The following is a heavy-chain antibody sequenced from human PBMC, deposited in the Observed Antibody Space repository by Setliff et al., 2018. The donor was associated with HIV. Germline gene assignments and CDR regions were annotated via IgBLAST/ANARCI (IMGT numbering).Heavy chain of an antibody. J-gene: IGHJ4*02. V-gene: IGHV4-59*11. Sequence: PSETLSLTCTFSDASISDHHFSWIRQPPGRGLEWIGSTHRLGTINSNPSLKSRFTISVDISKRQFSLRLSSVTAADTAQYFCAVYYEGVGGRGIWGPGTLVTVSS. CDR3: AVYYEGVGGRGI. CDR1: DASISDHH. CDR2: THRLGTI. D-gene: IGHD3-16*01.